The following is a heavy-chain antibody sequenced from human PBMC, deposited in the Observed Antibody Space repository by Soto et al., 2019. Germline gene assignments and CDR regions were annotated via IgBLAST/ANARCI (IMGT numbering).Heavy chain of an antibody. Sequence: QLQLQESGPGLVNPSETLSLTCTVSGGSISSSSYYWGWIRQPPGKGLEWIGSIYYSGSTYYNPSLTSRVTISVDTSKNQFSLKLSSVTAADTAVYYCARQGVRGITIFGVVNPGFDHWGQGTLVTVSS. CDR1: GGSISSSSYY. D-gene: IGHD3-3*01. CDR3: ARQGVRGITIFGVVNPGFDH. V-gene: IGHV4-39*01. J-gene: IGHJ4*02. CDR2: IYYSGST.